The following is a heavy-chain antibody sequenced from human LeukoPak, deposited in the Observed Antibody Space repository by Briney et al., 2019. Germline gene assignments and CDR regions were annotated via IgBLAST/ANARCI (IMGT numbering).Heavy chain of an antibody. D-gene: IGHD6-13*01. J-gene: IGHJ4*02. V-gene: IGHV1-46*01. CDR3: ARASRAGGLDY. CDR2: INPSGGST. CDR1: GYTFTSYY. Sequence: ASVKVSCKASGYTFTSYYIHWVRQAPGQGLEWMGIINPSGGSTGYAQKFQGRVTMTRDTSTSTVYMELSSLRSEDTAVYYCARASRAGGLDYWGLGTLVTVSS.